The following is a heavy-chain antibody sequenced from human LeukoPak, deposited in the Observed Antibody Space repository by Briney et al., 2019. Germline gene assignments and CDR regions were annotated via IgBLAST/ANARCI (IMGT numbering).Heavy chain of an antibody. CDR1: GYTFTGYY. J-gene: IGHJ6*02. CDR3: ARGPYAGYYYGMDV. Sequence: GASVKVSCKASGYTFTGYYMHWVRQAPGQGLEWMGWINPNSGGTNYAQKFQGRVTMTRDTSISTAYMELSRLRSDDTAVYYCARGPYAGYYYGMDVWGQGTTVTVSS. V-gene: IGHV1-2*02. D-gene: IGHD3-16*01. CDR2: INPNSGGT.